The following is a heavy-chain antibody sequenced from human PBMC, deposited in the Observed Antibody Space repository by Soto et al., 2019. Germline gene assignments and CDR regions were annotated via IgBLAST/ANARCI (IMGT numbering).Heavy chain of an antibody. Sequence: QLVQSGPEVKKPGASVKVSCKASGYTFTSFGISWVRQAPGQGLEWVGWISAYSGETNYAQKVPGRVTLTTDTSSSTVNMELRSLTADDAAVYYCAKDIFTRYGHQEGLRLWGQGTMVSVSS. J-gene: IGHJ4*02. CDR3: AKDIFTRYGHQEGLRL. CDR2: ISAYSGET. V-gene: IGHV1-18*01. D-gene: IGHD3-9*01. CDR1: GYTFTSFG.